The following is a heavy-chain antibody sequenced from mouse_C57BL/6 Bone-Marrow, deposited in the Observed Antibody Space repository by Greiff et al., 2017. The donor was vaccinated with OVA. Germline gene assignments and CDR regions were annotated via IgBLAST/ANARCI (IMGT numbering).Heavy chain of an antibody. D-gene: IGHD2-12*01. J-gene: IGHJ3*01. V-gene: IGHV5-4*01. CDR1: GFTFSSYA. Sequence: DVMLVESGGGLVKPGGSLKLSCAASGFTFSSYAMSWVRQTPEKRLEWVATISDGGSYTYYPDNVKGRFTISRDNAKNNLYLQMSHLKSEDTAMYYCARDERRGAWFAYWGQGTLVTVSA. CDR2: ISDGGSYT. CDR3: ARDERRGAWFAY.